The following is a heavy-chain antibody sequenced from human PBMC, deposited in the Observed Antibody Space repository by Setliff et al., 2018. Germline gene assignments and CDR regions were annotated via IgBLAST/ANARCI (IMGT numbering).Heavy chain of an antibody. Sequence: PSETLSLTCAVSGASINSGHYWGWIRQPPGKGLEWIATIYHRGRKYYNPSLQSRVYVSLDTSKNHFSLRLTSMTAADTAVYYCATPGRDDLDSPFEPFDIWGQGTMVTVSS. D-gene: IGHD3-3*01. CDR2: IYHRGRK. V-gene: IGHV4-38-2*01. CDR3: ATPGRDDLDSPFEPFDI. J-gene: IGHJ3*02. CDR1: GASINSGHY.